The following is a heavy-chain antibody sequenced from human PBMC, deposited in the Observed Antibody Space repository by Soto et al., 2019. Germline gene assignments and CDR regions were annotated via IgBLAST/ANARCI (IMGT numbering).Heavy chain of an antibody. J-gene: IGHJ6*02. D-gene: IGHD4-17*01. Sequence: QVQLVQSGAEVKKPGSSVKVSCKASEGTFSSYAISWVRQAPGQGLEWMGGSIPIFGTANYAQKFQGRVTITADESTSTAYMELSSLRSEDTAVYYCARALQGVTTAPVDVWGQGTTVTVSS. CDR1: EGTFSSYA. CDR3: ARALQGVTTAPVDV. CDR2: SIPIFGTA. V-gene: IGHV1-69*01.